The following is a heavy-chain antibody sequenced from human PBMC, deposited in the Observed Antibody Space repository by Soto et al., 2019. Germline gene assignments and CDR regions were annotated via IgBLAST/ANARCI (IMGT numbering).Heavy chain of an antibody. D-gene: IGHD3-10*01. V-gene: IGHV3-48*03. CDR3: ARDLEGSGSHGLGYNYYAMDV. Sequence: GGSLRLSCAASGFPFSSYEINWVRQAPGKGLEWVSYISSTGRTIYYADSVKGRFTISRDSAKNSVYLQMNSLRADDSGVYYCARDLEGSGSHGLGYNYYAMDVWGQGTTVTVSS. CDR2: ISSTGRTI. CDR1: GFPFSSYE. J-gene: IGHJ6*02.